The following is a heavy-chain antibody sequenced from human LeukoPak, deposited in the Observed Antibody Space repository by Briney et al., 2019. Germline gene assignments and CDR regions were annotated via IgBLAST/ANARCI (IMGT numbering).Heavy chain of an antibody. CDR3: VRRVDYYGSGSYFYYNY. CDR2: IHYSGTT. Sequence: SETLSLTCTVTGGSISSSGYYWDWIRQPPGKGLDWFGTIHYSGTTFYKSSLESRLTMSVDTSKNQFSLKLSSVTAADTAVYYCVRRVDYYGSGSYFYYNYWGQGTLVTVSS. V-gene: IGHV4-39*01. J-gene: IGHJ4*02. CDR1: GGSISSSGYY. D-gene: IGHD3-10*01.